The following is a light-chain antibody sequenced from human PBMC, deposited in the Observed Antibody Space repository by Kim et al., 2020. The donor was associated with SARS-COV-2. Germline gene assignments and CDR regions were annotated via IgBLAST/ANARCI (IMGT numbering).Light chain of an antibody. CDR3: LQDYNYPYT. CDR1: QGIRND. Sequence: SASVGDRVTITCRASQGIRNDLGWYQQKPGKAPKLLIYAASSLQSGVPSRFSGSGSGTDFTLTISSMQPEDFATYYCLQDYNYPYTFGQGTKLEI. V-gene: IGKV1-6*01. CDR2: AAS. J-gene: IGKJ2*01.